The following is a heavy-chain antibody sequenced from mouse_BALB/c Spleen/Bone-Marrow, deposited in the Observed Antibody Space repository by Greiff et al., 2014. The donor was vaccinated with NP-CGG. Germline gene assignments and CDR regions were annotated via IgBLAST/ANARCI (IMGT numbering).Heavy chain of an antibody. J-gene: IGHJ2*01. V-gene: IGHV3-1*02. Sequence: VQLKESGPDLGKTSQSLLLTCTVTGYSIPSGYSWPWIRQFSGKKLEWMGYIHYSGTTNYNPSLKSRISITRDTSKNQFFLQLNSVTTEDTASYYCARRNGNYYFDYWGQGTTLTVSS. CDR3: ARRNGNYYFDY. D-gene: IGHD4-1*02. CDR1: GYSIPSGYS. CDR2: IHYSGTT.